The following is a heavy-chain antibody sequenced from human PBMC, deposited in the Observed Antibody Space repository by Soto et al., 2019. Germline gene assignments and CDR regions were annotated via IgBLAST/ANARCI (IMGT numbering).Heavy chain of an antibody. V-gene: IGHV4-59*06. D-gene: IGHD3-3*01. CDR2: IYYSGST. J-gene: IGHJ4*02. CDR1: GGSISSYY. Sequence: PSETLSLTCTVSGGSISSYYWSWIRQHPGKGLEWIGHIYYSGSTYYNPSLKSRVTISVDTSKNQFSLKLSSVTAADTAVYYCASNVLRFLEWLRPDYFDYWGQGTLVTVSS. CDR3: ASNVLRFLEWLRPDYFDY.